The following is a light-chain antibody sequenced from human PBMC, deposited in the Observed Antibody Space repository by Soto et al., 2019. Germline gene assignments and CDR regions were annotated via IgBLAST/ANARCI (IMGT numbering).Light chain of an antibody. CDR2: GAS. CDR3: QQSYSVPFS. Sequence: DIQMTQSPSTLSASVGDRVTITCRASHNIVNYLNWYQRKPGKAPQLLIYGASSLQRGVPSRFSGSGSGTDFTLTISTLQPEDFATFYCQQSYSVPFSLGGGTKVDIK. J-gene: IGKJ4*01. V-gene: IGKV1-39*01. CDR1: HNIVNY.